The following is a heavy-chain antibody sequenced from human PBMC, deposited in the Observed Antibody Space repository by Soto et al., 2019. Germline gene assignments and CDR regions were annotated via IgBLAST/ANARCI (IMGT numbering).Heavy chain of an antibody. J-gene: IGHJ4*02. Sequence: GGSLRLSCAASGFTFSSYEMNWVRQAPGKGLEWVSYISSSGSTIYYADSVKGRFTISRDNAKNSLYLQMNSLRAEDTAVYYCARVSHSSGWSHYFDYWGQGTLVTVSS. CDR1: GFTFSSYE. CDR2: ISSSGSTI. CDR3: ARVSHSSGWSHYFDY. V-gene: IGHV3-48*03. D-gene: IGHD6-19*01.